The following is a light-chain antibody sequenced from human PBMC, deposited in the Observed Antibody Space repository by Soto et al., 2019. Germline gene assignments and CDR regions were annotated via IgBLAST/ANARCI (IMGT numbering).Light chain of an antibody. Sequence: SELSRAGSECGSRGQSSTLSCTGTSSDVGGYNYVSWYQQHPGKAPKLMIYDVSNRPSGVSNRFSGSKSGNTASLTISGLQAEDEADYYCSSYTSSSTLFVFGTGTKVTVL. CDR2: DVS. CDR1: SSDVGGYNY. V-gene: IGLV2-14*01. J-gene: IGLJ1*01. CDR3: SSYTSSSTLFV.